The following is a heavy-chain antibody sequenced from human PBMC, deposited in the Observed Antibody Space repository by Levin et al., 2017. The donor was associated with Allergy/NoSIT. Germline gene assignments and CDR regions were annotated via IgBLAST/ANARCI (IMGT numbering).Heavy chain of an antibody. D-gene: IGHD3-16*01. CDR1: GYDFPSYW. Sequence: PGGSLRLSCKGSGYDFPSYWIAWVRQMPGKGLEWMGIIYPGDSDTRYSPSFQGQVTISADKSISTAYLQWSSLKASDTAMYYCARQKRSSWGFDYWGQGTLVTVSS. J-gene: IGHJ4*02. V-gene: IGHV5-51*01. CDR2: IYPGDSDT. CDR3: ARQKRSSWGFDY.